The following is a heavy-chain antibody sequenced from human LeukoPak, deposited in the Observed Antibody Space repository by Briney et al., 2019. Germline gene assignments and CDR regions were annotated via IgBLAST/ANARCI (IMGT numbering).Heavy chain of an antibody. D-gene: IGHD2-21*01. CDR2: INSDGSRT. V-gene: IGHV3-74*01. Sequence: PGGSLRLSCAASGFALSSYWMHWVRQAPGKGLVWVSRINSDGSRTTYADSVKGRFTISRDTSKNTLYLQMNTLRAEDTAVYYCAKSAALLILYYMDVWGKGTTVTVSS. CDR1: GFALSSYW. J-gene: IGHJ6*03. CDR3: AKSAALLILYYMDV.